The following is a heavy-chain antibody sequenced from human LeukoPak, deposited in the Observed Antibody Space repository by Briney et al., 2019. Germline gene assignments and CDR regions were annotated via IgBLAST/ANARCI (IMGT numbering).Heavy chain of an antibody. CDR1: GCSISSSSYY. D-gene: IGHD4-17*01. CDR3: ASSDDYGDDQDY. J-gene: IGHJ4*02. CDR2: IYYSGST. V-gene: IGHV4-39*07. Sequence: SETLSLTCTVSGCSISSSSYYWGWIRQPPGKGLEWIGSIYYSGSTYYNPSLKSRVTISVDTSKNQFSLKLSSVTAADTAVYYCASSDDYGDDQDYWGQGTLVTVSS.